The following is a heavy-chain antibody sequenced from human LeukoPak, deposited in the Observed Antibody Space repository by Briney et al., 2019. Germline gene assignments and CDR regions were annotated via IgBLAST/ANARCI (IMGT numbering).Heavy chain of an antibody. V-gene: IGHV3-11*01. Sequence: GGSLRLSCAASGFTFSDYYMSWIRQAPGKGLEWVSYISNSGSTIYYADSVKGRFTVSRDNAKNSLYLQMNSLRAEDTAVYYCASHYYYGSGSRFDYWGQGTPVTVSS. D-gene: IGHD3-10*01. J-gene: IGHJ4*02. CDR3: ASHYYYGSGSRFDY. CDR2: ISNSGSTI. CDR1: GFTFSDYY.